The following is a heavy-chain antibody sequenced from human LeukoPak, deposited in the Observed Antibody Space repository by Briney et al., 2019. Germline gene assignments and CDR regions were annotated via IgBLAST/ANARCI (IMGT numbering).Heavy chain of an antibody. CDR3: ASALKDYYDSSGYHGDYFDY. J-gene: IGHJ4*02. Sequence: SVKVSCKASGGTFSSYAISWVRQAPGQGLEWMGRVIPIVDITNYAQKFQGRVTITADKFTSTAYMELSSLRSEDTAVYYCASALKDYYDSSGYHGDYFDYWGQGTQVTVSS. CDR1: GGTFSSYA. V-gene: IGHV1-69*04. CDR2: VIPIVDIT. D-gene: IGHD3-22*01.